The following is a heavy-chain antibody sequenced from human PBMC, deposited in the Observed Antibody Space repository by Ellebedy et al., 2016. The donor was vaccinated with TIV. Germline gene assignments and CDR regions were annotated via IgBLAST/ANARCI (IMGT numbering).Heavy chain of an antibody. V-gene: IGHV3-7*04. Sequence: PGGSLRLSCTDSGFTVSSYWMQWVRQAPGKGLEWVANIKQDGSEEYYLDSVKGRFTISRDNAKKSLYVQMNSLRSEDTAVYYCARGSGWIIDYWGQGTLVTVSS. J-gene: IGHJ4*02. D-gene: IGHD6-19*01. CDR2: IKQDGSEE. CDR3: ARGSGWIIDY. CDR1: GFTVSSYW.